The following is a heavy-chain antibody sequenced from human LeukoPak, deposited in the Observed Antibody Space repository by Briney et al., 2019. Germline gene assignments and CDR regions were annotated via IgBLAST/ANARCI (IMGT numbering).Heavy chain of an antibody. Sequence: PGGSLRLSCAASGLSVSSNYLSWVRQAPGKGLEWVSVIYSGGSTYYADSVKGRLTISRDISMNTVHLQMNSLRVEDTAVYYCARVFGSGWHETDYYFDSWGQGTLVTVSS. CDR2: IYSGGST. D-gene: IGHD6-19*01. CDR3: ARVFGSGWHETDYYFDS. V-gene: IGHV3-66*01. J-gene: IGHJ4*02. CDR1: GLSVSSNY.